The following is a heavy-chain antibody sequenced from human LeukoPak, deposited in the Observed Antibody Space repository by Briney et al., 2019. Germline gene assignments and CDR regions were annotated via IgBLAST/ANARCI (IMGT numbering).Heavy chain of an antibody. Sequence: WGSLRLSCAASGFTFSSYAMHWVRQAPGKGLEWVAVISYDGSNKYYADSVKGRFTISRDNSKNTLYLQMSSLRAEDTAVYYCAETTFDYWGQGTLVTVSS. CDR1: GFTFSSYA. CDR2: ISYDGSNK. J-gene: IGHJ4*02. D-gene: IGHD1-1*01. V-gene: IGHV3-30*15. CDR3: AETTFDY.